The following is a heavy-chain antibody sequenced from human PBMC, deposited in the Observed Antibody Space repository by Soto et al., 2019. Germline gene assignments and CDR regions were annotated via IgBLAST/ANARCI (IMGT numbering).Heavy chain of an antibody. V-gene: IGHV3-64D*08. D-gene: IGHD4-17*01. Sequence: PGGSLRLSCSASVLTFSSYAMHWVRQAPGKGLEYVSAISSNGGSTYYADSVKGRLTISRDNSKNTLYLQMSSLRAEDTAVYYCVKALHYGDYFQDSYYYYGMDVWGQGTTVTVSS. CDR2: ISSNGGST. CDR1: VLTFSSYA. J-gene: IGHJ6*02. CDR3: VKALHYGDYFQDSYYYYGMDV.